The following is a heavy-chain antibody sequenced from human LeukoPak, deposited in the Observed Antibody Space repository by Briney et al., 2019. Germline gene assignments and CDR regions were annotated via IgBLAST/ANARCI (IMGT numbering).Heavy chain of an antibody. J-gene: IGHJ5*02. CDR3: ARARYYDLPGYNWFDP. CDR2: ISSSGSTI. V-gene: IGHV3-11*01. Sequence: GGSLRLSCAASGFTFSDYYMSWIRQAPGKGLEWVSYISSSGSTIYYADSVKGRFTISRDNAKNSLYLQMNSLRAEDTAVYYCARARYYDLPGYNWFDPWGQGTLVTVSS. CDR1: GFTFSDYY. D-gene: IGHD3-22*01.